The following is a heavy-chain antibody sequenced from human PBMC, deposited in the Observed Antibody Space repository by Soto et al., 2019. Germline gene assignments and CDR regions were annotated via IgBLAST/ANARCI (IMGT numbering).Heavy chain of an antibody. CDR2: INHSGST. Sequence: PSETLSLTCAVYGGSFSGYYWSWIRQPPGKGLEWIGEINHSGSTNYNPSLKSRVTISVDTSKNQFSLKLSSVTAADTAVYYCARGRAITTPYYYYGMAVWGQGTTVTVSS. CDR1: GGSFSGYY. V-gene: IGHV4-34*01. CDR3: ARGRAITTPYYYYGMAV. J-gene: IGHJ6*02. D-gene: IGHD2-21*01.